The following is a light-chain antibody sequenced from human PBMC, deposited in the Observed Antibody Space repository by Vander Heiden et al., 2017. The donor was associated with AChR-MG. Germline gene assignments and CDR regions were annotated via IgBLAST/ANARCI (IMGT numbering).Light chain of an antibody. Sequence: SSAPTQPPSTPASPGQTASITRPGHPVPKQYTFWHQHKPGQAPPLVMYKDTERPSGIPERCSGSSTGTTVTLTIARVQAEDEADYYCRSAGESGICAAVFGGGTRLTVL. V-gene: IGLV3-25*03. CDR2: KDT. CDR1: PVPKQY. J-gene: IGLJ3*02. CDR3: RSAGESGICAAV.